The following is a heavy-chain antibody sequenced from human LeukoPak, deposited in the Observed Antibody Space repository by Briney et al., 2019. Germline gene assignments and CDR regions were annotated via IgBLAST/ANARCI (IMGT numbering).Heavy chain of an antibody. J-gene: IGHJ6*04. CDR1: GFTFSSYA. V-gene: IGHV3-23*01. Sequence: PGGSLRLSCAASGFTFSSYAMSWVRHAPGKGLEWVSAISGSGGSTYHADSVKGRFTISRDNSKNTLYLQMNSLRAEDTAVYYCANNPCSSTSCPGGYYYYGMDVWGKGTTVTVSS. CDR3: ANNPCSSTSCPGGYYYYGMDV. CDR2: ISGSGGST. D-gene: IGHD2-2*01.